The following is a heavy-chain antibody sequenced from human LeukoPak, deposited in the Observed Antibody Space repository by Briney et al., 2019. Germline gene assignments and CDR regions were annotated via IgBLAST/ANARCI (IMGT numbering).Heavy chain of an antibody. CDR3: ARDPNDILAGSAPKSPSSYMDV. D-gene: IGHD3-9*01. Sequence: ASVKVSCKASGYTFTSYAMNWVRQAPGQGLEWMGWINTNTGNPTYAQGFTGRFVFSLDTSVSTAYLQISSLKAEDTAVYYCARDPNDILAGSAPKSPSSYMDVWGKGTTVTVSS. CDR1: GYTFTSYA. V-gene: IGHV7-4-1*02. CDR2: INTNTGNP. J-gene: IGHJ6*03.